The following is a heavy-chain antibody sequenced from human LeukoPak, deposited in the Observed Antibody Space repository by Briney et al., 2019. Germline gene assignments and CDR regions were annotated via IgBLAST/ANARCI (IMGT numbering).Heavy chain of an antibody. V-gene: IGHV3-7*01. CDR2: IKVDGSET. CDR1: GFTFSRSW. J-gene: IGHJ4*02. D-gene: IGHD2-15*01. CDR3: SNSLNY. Sequence: GGSLRLSCVDSGFTFSRSWMDWVRQAPGKGLEWVANIKVDGSETYYVDSAKGRFTISRDNAKSSLHLQMDSLRVEDTAIYYCSNSLNYWGQGILVTVSS.